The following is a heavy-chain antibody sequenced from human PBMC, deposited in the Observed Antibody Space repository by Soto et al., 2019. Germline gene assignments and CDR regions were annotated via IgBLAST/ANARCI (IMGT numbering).Heavy chain of an antibody. CDR1: GFTFSSYS. CDR3: GRDSSGSLNWFDP. D-gene: IGHD3-22*01. V-gene: IGHV3-48*01. Sequence: PGGSLRLSCAASGFTFSSYSMNWVRQAPGKGLEWVSYISSSSNTIYYADSVKGRFTISRDNAKNSLYLQMNSLRAEDTAVYYCGRDSSGSLNWFDPWGQGTLVTVLL. J-gene: IGHJ5*02. CDR2: ISSSSNTI.